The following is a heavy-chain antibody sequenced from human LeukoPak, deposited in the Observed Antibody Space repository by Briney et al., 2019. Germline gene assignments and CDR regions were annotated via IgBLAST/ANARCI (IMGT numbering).Heavy chain of an antibody. CDR2: IYYSGST. Sequence: SETLSLTCTVSGGSISSYYWSWIRQPPGKGLEWIGYIYYSGSTNYNPSLKSRVTISVDTSKNQFSLKLSSVTAADTAVYYCASSIAASWDGPAFDYWGQGTLVTVSS. J-gene: IGHJ4*02. V-gene: IGHV4-59*01. CDR1: GGSISSYY. D-gene: IGHD6-6*01. CDR3: ASSIAASWDGPAFDY.